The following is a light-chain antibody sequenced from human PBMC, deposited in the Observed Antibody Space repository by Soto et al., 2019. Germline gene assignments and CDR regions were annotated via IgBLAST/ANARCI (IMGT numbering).Light chain of an antibody. CDR3: ASYTSTNSLV. CDR1: ISDVGGFNY. J-gene: IGLJ1*01. V-gene: IGLV2-14*01. Sequence: QSVLTQPSSVSGPPGQSITISCAGTISDVGGFNYVSWYQHHPGKAPKLIIYEVSNRPSGISDRFSGSKSGNTASLTISGLQAEDEADYHCASYTSTNSLVFGTGTKVTVL. CDR2: EVS.